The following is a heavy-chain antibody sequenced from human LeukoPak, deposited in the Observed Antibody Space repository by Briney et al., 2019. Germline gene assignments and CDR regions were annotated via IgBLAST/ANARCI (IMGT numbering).Heavy chain of an antibody. D-gene: IGHD4-17*01. Sequence: GRSLRLSCAASGFTFSSYAMHWVRQARGKGLEWVAAISYDGSNKYYADSVKGRFTISRDNSKNALYLQMNSLRAEDTAVYYCAREHDYGDYGTFDYWGQGTLVTVSS. CDR2: ISYDGSNK. CDR1: GFTFSSYA. V-gene: IGHV3-30*04. CDR3: AREHDYGDYGTFDY. J-gene: IGHJ4*02.